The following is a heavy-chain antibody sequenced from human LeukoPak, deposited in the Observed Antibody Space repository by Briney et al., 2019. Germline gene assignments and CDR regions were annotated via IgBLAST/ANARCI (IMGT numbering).Heavy chain of an antibody. J-gene: IGHJ6*03. D-gene: IGHD3-9*01. Sequence: VQPGGSLRLSCVPSGFTVNRNVMSWVRQAPGKGLEWVSLIYSDDRAFYADSVKGRFTISRSKSRNTLFLQMSSLKPEDTAIYYCARDLAGFEEPRYYYYMDVWGKGTTVTVSS. CDR1: GFTVNRNV. CDR2: IYSDDRA. V-gene: IGHV3-66*01. CDR3: ARDLAGFEEPRYYYYMDV.